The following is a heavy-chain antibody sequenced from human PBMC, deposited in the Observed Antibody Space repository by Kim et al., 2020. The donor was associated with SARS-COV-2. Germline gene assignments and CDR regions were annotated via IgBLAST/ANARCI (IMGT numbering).Heavy chain of an antibody. J-gene: IGHJ5*02. Sequence: AESVKGRFTISRDNAKNTLYLQKNSQRVEDTAVYYCAKTIAVAGTGGCDPWGQGTLVTVSS. V-gene: IGHV3-74*01. CDR3: AKTIAVAGTGGCDP. D-gene: IGHD6-19*01.